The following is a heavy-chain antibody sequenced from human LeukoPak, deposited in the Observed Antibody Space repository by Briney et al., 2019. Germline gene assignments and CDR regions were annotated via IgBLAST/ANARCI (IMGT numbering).Heavy chain of an antibody. CDR1: GFTFSSFD. V-gene: IGHV3-13*01. J-gene: IGHJ4*02. CDR2: IGTGGDT. CDR3: ARDGMVGSRPLDY. Sequence: AGSLTLSCAASGFTFSSFDMHWVRQATGKGLELVSTIGTGGDTYYADSVKGRFTISRENVKNSLYLQMNSLRAGETAVYYCARDGMVGSRPLDYWGQGTLVSVSS. D-gene: IGHD6-13*01.